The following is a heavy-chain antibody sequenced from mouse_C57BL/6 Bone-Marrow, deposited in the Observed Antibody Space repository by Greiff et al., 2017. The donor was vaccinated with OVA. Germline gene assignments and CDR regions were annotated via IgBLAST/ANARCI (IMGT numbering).Heavy chain of an antibody. CDR2: IHPNSGST. V-gene: IGHV1-64*01. CDR1: GYTFTSYW. J-gene: IGHJ2*01. D-gene: IGHD1-1*01. Sequence: QVQLQQPGAELVKPGASVKLSCKASGYTFTSYWMHWVKQRPGQGLEWIGMIHPNSGSTNYNEKFKSKATLTVDKSSSTAYMQRSSLTSEDSAVDYCARGGTTVAYFDYWGQGTTLTVSS. CDR3: ARGGTTVAYFDY.